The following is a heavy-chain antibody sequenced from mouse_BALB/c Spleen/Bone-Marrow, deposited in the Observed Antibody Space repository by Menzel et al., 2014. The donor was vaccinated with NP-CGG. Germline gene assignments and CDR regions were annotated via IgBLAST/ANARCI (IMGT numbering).Heavy chain of an antibody. J-gene: IGHJ3*01. CDR3: TREDYGAY. CDR2: ISNGGGST. CDR1: GFTFTSYT. V-gene: IGHV5-12-2*01. Sequence: EVKLMESGGGLVQPGGSLKLSCAASGFTFTSYTMFWVRQTPEKRLEWVAYISNGGGSTYYPDTVKGRFTISRDNAKNTLYLQMSSLKSEDTAIYYCTREDYGAYWGQGTLVTVSA. D-gene: IGHD2-4*01.